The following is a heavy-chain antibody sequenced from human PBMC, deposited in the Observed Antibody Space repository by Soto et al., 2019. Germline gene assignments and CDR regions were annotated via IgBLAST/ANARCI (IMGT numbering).Heavy chain of an antibody. Sequence: QVQLQESGPGLVKPSETLSVTCSVSGGSMSSYYWGWIRQPPGKGLEWIGNIFNSGSTNYNPSLESRVTISVDTSKNQFSLKVRSVTAADTAIYFCARHTPIGDNWNYFDYWGRGTLVTVSP. CDR2: IFNSGST. CDR3: ARHTPIGDNWNYFDY. CDR1: GGSMSSYY. D-gene: IGHD1-1*01. V-gene: IGHV4-59*08. J-gene: IGHJ4*02.